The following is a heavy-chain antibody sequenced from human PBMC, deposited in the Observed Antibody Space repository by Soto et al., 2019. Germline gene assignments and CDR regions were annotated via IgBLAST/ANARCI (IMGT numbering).Heavy chain of an antibody. Sequence: GGSLRLSCAASGFTFSSYWMSWVRQAPGKGLEWVANIKQDGSNKYYADSVKGRFTISRDNSKNTLYLQMNSLRAEDTVVYYCAKVNPIAVAGTGLVDDWGQGTLVTVSS. D-gene: IGHD6-19*01. V-gene: IGHV3-7*01. CDR1: GFTFSSYW. CDR2: IKQDGSNK. J-gene: IGHJ4*02. CDR3: AKVNPIAVAGTGLVDD.